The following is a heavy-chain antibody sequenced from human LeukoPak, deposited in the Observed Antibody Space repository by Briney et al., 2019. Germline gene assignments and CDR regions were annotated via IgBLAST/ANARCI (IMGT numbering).Heavy chain of an antibody. CDR3: ASRSGSSDPNYYYYYYMDV. Sequence: ASVKVSCKASGYTFTSYYMHWVRQAPGQGLEWMGIINPSGGSTSYAQKFQGRVTMTRDMSTSTVYMELSSLRSEDTAVYYCASRSGSSDPNYYYYYYMDVRGKGTTVTVSS. D-gene: IGHD6-6*01. CDR2: INPSGGST. J-gene: IGHJ6*03. CDR1: GYTFTSYY. V-gene: IGHV1-46*01.